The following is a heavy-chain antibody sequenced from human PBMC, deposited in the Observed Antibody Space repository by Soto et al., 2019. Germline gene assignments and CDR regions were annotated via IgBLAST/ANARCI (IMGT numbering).Heavy chain of an antibody. CDR1: GDCISSSNYY. CDR2: ISYSGST. J-gene: IGHJ4*02. Sequence: SETLSLTCPVSGDCISSSNYYWAWIRQPPGKGLEWIGSISYSGSTYYNPSLKSRVTISVDTSKNQFFLRVSSVTAADTAVYYCARHPQYYDSTGQYYHFDYWGQGTLVTVSS. D-gene: IGHD3-22*01. CDR3: ARHPQYYDSTGQYYHFDY. V-gene: IGHV4-39*01.